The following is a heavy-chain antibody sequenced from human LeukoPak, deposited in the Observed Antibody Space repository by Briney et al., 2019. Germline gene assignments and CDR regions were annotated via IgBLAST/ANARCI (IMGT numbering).Heavy chain of an antibody. D-gene: IGHD2-15*01. V-gene: IGHV5-51*01. CDR3: ARHGIEGCLGGGRCYRSFHYYGMDV. Sequence: KLGESLKISCTGSGYKFTDYWIGWVRQMPGKGLEWMGIIFPGDSDTKYSPSFQGQVTISVDKSTSTAYLQRSSLKASDTAMHYCARHGIEGCLGGGRCYRSFHYYGMDVWGQGPTVTIS. CDR2: IFPGDSDT. J-gene: IGHJ6*02. CDR1: GYKFTDYW.